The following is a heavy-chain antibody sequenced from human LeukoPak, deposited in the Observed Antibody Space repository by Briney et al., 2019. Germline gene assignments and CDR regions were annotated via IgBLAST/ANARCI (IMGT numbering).Heavy chain of an antibody. Sequence: PGGSLRLSCAASGFTVSGNYMSWVRQAPGKGLEWVSVIYSGGSTHYADSVKGRFTISRDNSKNTLYLRMNSLRAEDTAVYYCAGRGPVPPYYYYGMDVWGQGTTVTVPS. D-gene: IGHD2-2*01. V-gene: IGHV3-53*01. CDR2: IYSGGST. J-gene: IGHJ6*02. CDR3: AGRGPVPPYYYYGMDV. CDR1: GFTVSGNY.